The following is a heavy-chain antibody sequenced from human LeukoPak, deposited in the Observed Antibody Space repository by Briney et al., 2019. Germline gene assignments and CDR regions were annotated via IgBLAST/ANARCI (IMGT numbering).Heavy chain of an antibody. Sequence: SETLSLTCTVSGYSISSGYYWGWIRQPPGKGLEWIGSIYHSGSTYYNPSLKSRVTISVDTSKNQFSLKLSSVTAADTAVYYCARDALITMVRGVDYWGQGTLVTVSS. V-gene: IGHV4-38-2*02. D-gene: IGHD3-10*01. CDR3: ARDALITMVRGVDY. CDR1: GYSISSGYY. CDR2: IYHSGST. J-gene: IGHJ4*02.